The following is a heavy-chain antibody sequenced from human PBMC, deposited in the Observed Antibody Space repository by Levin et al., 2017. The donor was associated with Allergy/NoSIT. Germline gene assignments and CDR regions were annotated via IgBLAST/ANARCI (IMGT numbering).Heavy chain of an antibody. J-gene: IGHJ4*02. Sequence: ASVKVSCTVSGYPFTDYYIHWIRQTPGQGLEWIGWIDPARGGTKFADKFHARVVLTRNSSISTVYMELSRLKSDDTAVYYCAREGMTAAGSYLKTFDYWGPGTLVTVSS. D-gene: IGHD6-13*01. CDR3: AREGMTAAGSYLKTFDY. V-gene: IGHV1-2*02. CDR2: IDPARGGT. CDR1: GYPFTDYY.